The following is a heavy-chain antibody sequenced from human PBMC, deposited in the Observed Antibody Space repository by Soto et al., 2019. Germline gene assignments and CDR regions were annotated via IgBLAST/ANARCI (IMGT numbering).Heavy chain of an antibody. CDR1: RFTFSSYW. V-gene: IGHV3-74*01. CDR2: INSDGSST. J-gene: IGHJ4*02. CDR3: ARHPDYCSGGSCYSGFFDY. D-gene: IGHD2-15*01. Sequence: GGSLRLSCAASRFTFSSYWMHWVRQAPGKGLVWVSRINSDGSSTSYADSVKGRFTISRDNAKNTLFLQMNSLRAEDTAVYYCARHPDYCSGGSCYSGFFDYWGQGTLVTVSS.